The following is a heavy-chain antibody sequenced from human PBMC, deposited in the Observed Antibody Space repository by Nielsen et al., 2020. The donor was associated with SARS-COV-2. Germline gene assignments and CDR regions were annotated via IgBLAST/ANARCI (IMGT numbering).Heavy chain of an antibody. J-gene: IGHJ5*02. CDR3: ARGSNYGYNWFDP. CDR2: VRGLGENT. V-gene: IGHV3-21*01. Sequence: GESLKISCTASGFPFSLYSMTWVRQAPGKGLEWVSSVRGLGENTYYADSVRGRFTISRDSAKTSLYLQMNSLRAEDTAVYYCARGSNYGYNWFDPWGQGTLVTVSS. CDR1: GFPFSLYS. D-gene: IGHD3-10*01.